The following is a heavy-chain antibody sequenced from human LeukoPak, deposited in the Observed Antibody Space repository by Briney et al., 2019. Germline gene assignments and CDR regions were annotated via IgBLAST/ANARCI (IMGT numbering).Heavy chain of an antibody. CDR1: GFTFSSYW. V-gene: IGHV3-74*01. CDR3: ARSGTTATQGAFDI. J-gene: IGHJ3*02. D-gene: IGHD1-1*01. Sequence: GGSLRLSCAASGFTFSSYWMHWVRQAPGKGLVWVSRINSDGSSTSYADSVKGRFTISRDNAKNSLYLQMTSLRAEDTAVYYCARSGTTATQGAFDIWGQGTMVTVSS. CDR2: INSDGSST.